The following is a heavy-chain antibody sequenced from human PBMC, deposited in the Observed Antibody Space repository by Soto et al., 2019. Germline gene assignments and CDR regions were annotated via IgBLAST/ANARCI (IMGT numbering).Heavy chain of an antibody. CDR1: GGSISGYY. Sequence: SVTLPLTWTVSGGSISGYYWSWLRQPPGKGLEWIGYIYNIGSTNYNPSLRSRVTMSIDTSQEQFSLKVSSVTGADTAVYYCARVFSDSSSFFDPWGQGTLVTVSS. D-gene: IGHD6-13*01. J-gene: IGHJ5*02. V-gene: IGHV4-59*12. CDR2: IYNIGST. CDR3: ARVFSDSSSFFDP.